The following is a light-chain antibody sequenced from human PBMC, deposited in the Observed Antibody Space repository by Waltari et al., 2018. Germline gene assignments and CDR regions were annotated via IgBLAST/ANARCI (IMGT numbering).Light chain of an antibody. Sequence: EIVMTQSPSTLSVSPVERVPLPCRASQSIGTDLAWYQQKPGQAPRLLIYGISFSATGVPARFSGSVYATEFTLTISSLLSEDFAVYYCQQYHQWWTFGQGTKVEIK. V-gene: IGKV3-15*01. CDR1: QSIGTD. CDR3: QQYHQWWT. J-gene: IGKJ1*01. CDR2: GIS.